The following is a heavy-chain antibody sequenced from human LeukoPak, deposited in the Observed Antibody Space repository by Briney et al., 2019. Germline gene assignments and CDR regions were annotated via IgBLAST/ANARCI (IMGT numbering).Heavy chain of an antibody. V-gene: IGHV3-48*03. CDR1: GFTFSSYE. J-gene: IGHJ4*02. D-gene: IGHD5-18*01. CDR2: ISISGSTI. Sequence: GGSLRLSCAASGFTFSSYEMNWVRQAPGKGLEWVSYISISGSTISYADSVKGRFTISRDISMNTLYLQMNSLRAEDTAVYYCAKSRHTAPDYWGQGTLVTVSS. CDR3: AKSRHTAPDY.